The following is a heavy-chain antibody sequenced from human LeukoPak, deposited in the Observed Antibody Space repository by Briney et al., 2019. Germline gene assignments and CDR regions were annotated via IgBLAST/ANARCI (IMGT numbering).Heavy chain of an antibody. CDR1: GYTFTSYD. J-gene: IGHJ5*02. CDR3: EKGRTFLYGDWFDP. V-gene: IGHV1-8*03. CDR2: MNPNRGNT. D-gene: IGHD3-10*02. Sequence: APVKVSCKASGYTFTSYDINWVRQATGQGLEWMGWMNPNRGNTGYAQKFQGRVTITRNTSISTAYMELSSLRSKDTAVYYCEKGRTFLYGDWFDPWGQGTLVTVSS.